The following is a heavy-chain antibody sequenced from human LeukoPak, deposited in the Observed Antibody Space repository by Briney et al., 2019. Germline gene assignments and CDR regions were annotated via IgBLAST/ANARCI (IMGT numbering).Heavy chain of an antibody. CDR2: IKQDGSEK. CDR3: ARDIEAPGIAFDI. Sequence: GGPLRLSCTASGFTFSSYWMNWVRKAPGKGLEWVANIKQDGSEKYYVDSVKGRFTISRDNAKNSLYLQVNSLRAEDTAVYYCARDIEAPGIAFDIWGRGTMVTVSS. J-gene: IGHJ3*02. V-gene: IGHV3-7*04. CDR1: GFTFSSYW. D-gene: IGHD6-13*01.